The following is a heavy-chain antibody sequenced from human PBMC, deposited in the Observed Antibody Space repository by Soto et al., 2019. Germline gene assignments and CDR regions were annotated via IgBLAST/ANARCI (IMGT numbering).Heavy chain of an antibody. Sequence: ASVKVSCKASGYTFTGYYMHWVRQAPGQGLEWMGWINPNSGGTNYAQKFQGWVTMTRDTSISTAYMELSRLRSDDTAVYYCARGQLADIVVVPAAMPDYYYMDVWGKGTKVTVSS. V-gene: IGHV1-2*04. CDR3: ARGQLADIVVVPAAMPDYYYMDV. CDR2: INPNSGGT. J-gene: IGHJ6*03. CDR1: GYTFTGYY. D-gene: IGHD2-2*01.